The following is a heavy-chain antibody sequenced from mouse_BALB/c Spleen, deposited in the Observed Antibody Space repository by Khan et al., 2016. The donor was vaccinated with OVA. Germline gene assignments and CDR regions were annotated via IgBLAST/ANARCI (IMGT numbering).Heavy chain of an antibody. J-gene: IGHJ4*01. Sequence: VQLKESGPGLVKPSQSLSLTCTVTGYSITNDYAWNWIRQFPGNKLEWMGYISSTGSTSYNPSLKSRISITRGTSKNQFFLQLRSVTSEDTATYYCARSLYYNYGYALDYWGRGTSVTVSS. V-gene: IGHV3-2*02. CDR1: GYSITNDYA. D-gene: IGHD2-4*01. CDR2: ISSTGST. CDR3: ARSLYYNYGYALDY.